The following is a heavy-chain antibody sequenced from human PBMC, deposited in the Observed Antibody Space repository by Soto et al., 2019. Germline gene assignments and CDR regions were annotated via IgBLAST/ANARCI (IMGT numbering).Heavy chain of an antibody. CDR3: ARDLGATVVTAGVWFDP. J-gene: IGHJ5*02. D-gene: IGHD2-15*01. CDR1: GGSISSYY. CDR2: MYYSGST. V-gene: IGHV4-59*01. Sequence: KTSETLSLTCTVSGGSISSYYWSWIRQPPGKGLEWIGSMYYSGSTNYNPSLKSRVTISVDTSKNQFSLKLNSVTAADTAVYYCARDLGATVVTAGVWFDPWGQGTLVTVSS.